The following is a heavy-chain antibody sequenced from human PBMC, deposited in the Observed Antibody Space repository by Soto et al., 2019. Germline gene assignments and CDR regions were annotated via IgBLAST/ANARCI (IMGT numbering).Heavy chain of an antibody. CDR3: ATRASYYDSSGYFDY. Sequence: GGSLRLSCAASGVTFSSYWMHWVRQAPGKGLVWVSRINSDGSSTSYADSVKGRFTISRDNAKNTLYLQMNSLRAEDTAVYYCATRASYYDSSGYFDYWGQGTLVTVSS. D-gene: IGHD3-22*01. V-gene: IGHV3-74*01. CDR1: GVTFSSYW. J-gene: IGHJ4*02. CDR2: INSDGSST.